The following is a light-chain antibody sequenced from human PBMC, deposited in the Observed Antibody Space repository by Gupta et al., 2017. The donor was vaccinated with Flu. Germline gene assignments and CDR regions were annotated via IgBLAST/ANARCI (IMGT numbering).Light chain of an antibody. CDR3: QKDGSSPWT. J-gene: IGKJ1*01. V-gene: IGKV3-20*01. CDR1: QSVSSSY. Sequence: IVLTQSPGTLSLSPGERATLSCRASQSVSSSYLAWYQQKPGQAPRLLIYGASSRATGIPDRCSGSGSGTDFTLTISRLEPEDFAVYYCQKDGSSPWTFGQGTKVEIK. CDR2: GAS.